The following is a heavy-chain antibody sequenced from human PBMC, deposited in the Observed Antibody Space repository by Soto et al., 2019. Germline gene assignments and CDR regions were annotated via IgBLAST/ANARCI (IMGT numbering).Heavy chain of an antibody. CDR3: ARESRFLEWLSLNWFDP. CDR2: ISSSSSTI. V-gene: IGHV3-48*02. J-gene: IGHJ5*02. CDR1: GFTFSSYA. Sequence: GGSLRLSCAASGFTFSSYAMSWVRQAPGKGLEWVSYISSSSSTIYYADSVKGRFTISRDNAKNSLYLQMNSLRDEDTAVYYCARESRFLEWLSLNWFDPWGQGTLVTV. D-gene: IGHD3-3*01.